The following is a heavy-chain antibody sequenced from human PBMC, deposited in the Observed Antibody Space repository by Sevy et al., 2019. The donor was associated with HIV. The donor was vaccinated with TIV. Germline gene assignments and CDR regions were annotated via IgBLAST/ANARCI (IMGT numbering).Heavy chain of an antibody. CDR2: ISYDGSNK. CDR1: GFTFSSYG. D-gene: IGHD1-26*01. Sequence: GGSLRLSCAASGFTFSSYGMHWVRQAPGKGLEWVAVISYDGSNKYYADSVKGRFTISRDNSKNTLYLQMNSLRAEDTAVYYCAKGTIVGATTFAFDIWGQGTMVTVSS. J-gene: IGHJ3*02. CDR3: AKGTIVGATTFAFDI. V-gene: IGHV3-30*18.